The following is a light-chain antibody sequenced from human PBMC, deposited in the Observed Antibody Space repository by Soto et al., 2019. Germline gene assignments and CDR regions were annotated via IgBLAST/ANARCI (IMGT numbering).Light chain of an antibody. CDR3: PQHNNWPRT. CDR1: QSVSSN. J-gene: IGKJ1*01. Sequence: VTTLSPATLSVSPGERATLHCRASQSVSSNLAWYQQKPGQAPRLLIYGASTRATGIAARFSGSGSGTEFTLTICSLQSEAFAVYYCPQHNNWPRTFCQETFVDIK. CDR2: GAS. V-gene: IGKV3-15*01.